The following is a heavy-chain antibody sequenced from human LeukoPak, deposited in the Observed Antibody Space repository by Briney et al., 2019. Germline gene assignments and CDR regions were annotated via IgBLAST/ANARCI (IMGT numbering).Heavy chain of an antibody. J-gene: IGHJ6*03. Sequence: GASVKVSCKASGGTFSSYAISWVRQAPGQGLEWMGGIIPIFGTANYAQKFQGRVTITTDESTSTAYMELSSLRSEDTAVYYCARDSGFSGFGVVPPGYYYYMDVWGKGTTVTVSS. D-gene: IGHD3-3*01. CDR3: ARDSGFSGFGVVPPGYYYYMDV. CDR1: GGTFSSYA. CDR2: IIPIFGTA. V-gene: IGHV1-69*05.